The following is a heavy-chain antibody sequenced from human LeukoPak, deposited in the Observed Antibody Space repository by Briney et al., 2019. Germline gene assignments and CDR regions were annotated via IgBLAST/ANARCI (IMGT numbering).Heavy chain of an antibody. CDR2: ISAYNGNT. CDR3: ARVTVLWFGELRNWYFDL. CDR1: GYTFTSYG. V-gene: IGHV1-18*01. D-gene: IGHD3-10*01. Sequence: GASVKVSCKASGYTFTSYGISWVRQAPGQGLEWMGWISAYNGNTNYAQKLQGRVTMTTDSSTSTAYMELRSLRSDDTAVYYCARVTVLWFGELRNWYFDLWGRGTLVTVSS. J-gene: IGHJ2*01.